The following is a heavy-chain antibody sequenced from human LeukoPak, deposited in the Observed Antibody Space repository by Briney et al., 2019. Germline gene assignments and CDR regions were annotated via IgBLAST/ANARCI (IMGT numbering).Heavy chain of an antibody. CDR2: IRFDGSNK. V-gene: IGHV3-30*02. J-gene: IGHJ4*02. CDR1: GFTFRSYG. CDR3: AKDSGDYVAY. Sequence: GGSLRLSCAASGFTFRSYGMHWVRQAPGKGLEWVAFIRFDGSNKYYADSVKGRFTISRDNSKNTLYLQMNSVRAEDTAVYYCAKDSGDYVAYWGQGTLVTVSS.